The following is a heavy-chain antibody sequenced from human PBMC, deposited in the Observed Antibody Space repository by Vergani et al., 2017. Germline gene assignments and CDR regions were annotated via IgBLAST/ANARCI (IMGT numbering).Heavy chain of an antibody. D-gene: IGHD5-24*01. CDR3: AADRGKMATIEGFYYGMDV. CDR1: GFTFTSSA. J-gene: IGHJ6*02. Sequence: QMQLVQSGPEVKKPGTSVKVSCKASGFTFTSSAMQWVRQARGQRLEWIGWIVVGSGNKNYAQKFQERVTITRDMSTSTAYMELSSLRSEATAVYYCAADRGKMATIEGFYYGMDVWGQGTTVTVSS. CDR2: IVVGSGNK. V-gene: IGHV1-58*02.